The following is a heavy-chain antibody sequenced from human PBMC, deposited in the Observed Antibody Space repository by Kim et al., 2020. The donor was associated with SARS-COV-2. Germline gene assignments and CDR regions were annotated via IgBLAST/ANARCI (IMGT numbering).Heavy chain of an antibody. Sequence: SETLSLTCAVYGGSFSGYYWSWIRQPPGKGLEWIGEINHSGSTNYNPSLKSRVTISVDTSKNQFSLKLSSVTAADTAVYYCARRSSSSKVYVMDGWGQGT. CDR1: GGSFSGYY. J-gene: IGHJ6*02. D-gene: IGHD6-6*01. V-gene: IGHV4-34*01. CDR2: INHSGST. CDR3: ARRSSSSKVYVMDG.